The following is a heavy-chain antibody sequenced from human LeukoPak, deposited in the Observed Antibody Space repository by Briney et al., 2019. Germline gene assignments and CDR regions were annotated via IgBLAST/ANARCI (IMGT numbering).Heavy chain of an antibody. Sequence: SETLSLTCAVYGGSFSGYYWSWIRQPPGKGLEWIGEINHSGSTNYNPSLKSRVTISVDTSKNLFSLKLNSVTAADTAVYYCATGRNLEAFEIWGQGTMVTVSS. CDR1: GGSFSGYY. CDR3: ATGRNLEAFEI. CDR2: INHSGST. V-gene: IGHV4-34*01. J-gene: IGHJ3*02. D-gene: IGHD4-23*01.